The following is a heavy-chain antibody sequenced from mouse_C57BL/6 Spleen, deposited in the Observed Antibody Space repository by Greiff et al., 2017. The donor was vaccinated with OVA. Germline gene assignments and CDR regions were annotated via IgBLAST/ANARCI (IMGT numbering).Heavy chain of an antibody. J-gene: IGHJ1*03. CDR2: ILPGSGST. D-gene: IGHD1-1*01. CDR3: ARRGVITTATKGYFDV. CDR1: GYTFTGYW. V-gene: IGHV1-9*01. Sequence: QVQLQQSGAELMKPGASVKLSCKATGYTFTGYWIEWVKQRPGHGLEWIGEILPGSGSTNYNEKFKGKATFTADTSSNTAYMQLRSLTTEDSAIYYCARRGVITTATKGYFDVWGTGTTVTVSS.